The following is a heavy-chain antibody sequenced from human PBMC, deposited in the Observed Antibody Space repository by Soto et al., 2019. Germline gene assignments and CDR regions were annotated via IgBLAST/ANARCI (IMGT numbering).Heavy chain of an antibody. V-gene: IGHV4-4*07. CDR2: IYTSGAT. CDR1: GDSMSSYY. J-gene: IGHJ4*02. CDR3: VRDRGYDFGGYFDY. Sequence: PSETLSLTCTVSGDSMSSYYWTWIRQPDGKGLEWIGRIYTSGATNYNPSLKSRITMSVDTSKSQFSLNLSSVTAADTAVYYCVRDRGYDFGGYFDYWGQGTLVTVSS. D-gene: IGHD5-12*01.